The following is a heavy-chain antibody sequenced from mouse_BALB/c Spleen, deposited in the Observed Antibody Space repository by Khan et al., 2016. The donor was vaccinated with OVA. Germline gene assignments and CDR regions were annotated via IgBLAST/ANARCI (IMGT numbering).Heavy chain of an antibody. CDR2: INPTSGYT. Sequence: VQLVESGAELAKPGASVKLSCKASGYTFTTYWMHWVKQRPGQGLEWIGYINPTSGYTDYNEKFKDRATLSADKSSRSAYMQLSRLTSEESTVYYGTRDRIDYWGQGTTLTVSS. V-gene: IGHV1-7*01. CDR1: GYTFTTYW. J-gene: IGHJ2*01. D-gene: IGHD2-14*01. CDR3: TRDRIDY.